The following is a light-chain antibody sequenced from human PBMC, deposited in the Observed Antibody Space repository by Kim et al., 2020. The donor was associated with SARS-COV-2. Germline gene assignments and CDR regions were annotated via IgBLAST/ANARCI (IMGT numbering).Light chain of an antibody. J-gene: IGLJ2*01. CDR1: SSNIGSNY. CDR2: RNN. Sequence: GQGVTVSFSGSSSNIGSNYVYWYQQLPGPAPNLLIYRNNQRPSGVPDRFSGSKSGTSASLAISGLRSEDEADYYCAAWDDSLSGPVFGGGTQLTVL. V-gene: IGLV1-47*01. CDR3: AAWDDSLSGPV.